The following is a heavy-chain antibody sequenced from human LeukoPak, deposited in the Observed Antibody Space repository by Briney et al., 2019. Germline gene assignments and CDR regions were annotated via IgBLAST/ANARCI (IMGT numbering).Heavy chain of an antibody. CDR3: ARDGDGSRARHWYFDL. V-gene: IGHV3-30-3*01. Sequence: GRSLRLSCAASGFTFSSYAMHWVRQAPGKGLEWVAVISYDGSNKYYADSVKGRFTISRDNSKNSLYLQMNSLRAEDTAVYYCARDGDGSRARHWYFDLWGRGTLVTVSS. CDR1: GFTFSSYA. CDR2: ISYDGSNK. D-gene: IGHD3-10*01. J-gene: IGHJ2*01.